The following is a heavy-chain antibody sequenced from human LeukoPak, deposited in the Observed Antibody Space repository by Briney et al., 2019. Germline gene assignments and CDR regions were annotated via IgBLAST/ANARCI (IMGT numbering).Heavy chain of an antibody. V-gene: IGHV4-34*01. D-gene: IGHD6-19*01. CDR1: GGSFSGYY. Sequence: SETLSLTCAVYGGSFSGYYWSWIRQPPGKGLEWIGEINHSGSTNYNPSLKSRVTISVDTSKNQFSLKLSSVTAADTAVYYCARKVGYSSGWRPNWFDPWGQGTLVTVSS. J-gene: IGHJ5*02. CDR2: INHSGST. CDR3: ARKVGYSSGWRPNWFDP.